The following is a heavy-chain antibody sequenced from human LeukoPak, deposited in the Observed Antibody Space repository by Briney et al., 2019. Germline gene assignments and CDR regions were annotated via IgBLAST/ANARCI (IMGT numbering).Heavy chain of an antibody. J-gene: IGHJ4*02. CDR3: ARASLDHDSSGFDY. D-gene: IGHD3-22*01. CDR1: SFSIPGVFY. V-gene: IGHV4-38-2*02. CDR2: INLSGHT. Sequence: SETLSLTCSVSSFSIPGVFYWGWFRQPPGKGLEWIGSINLSGHTYYNPSLKRRITMSVDTSKRQLSLQLSSVTAPDTAVYYCARASLDHDSSGFDYWGQGTLVAVSS.